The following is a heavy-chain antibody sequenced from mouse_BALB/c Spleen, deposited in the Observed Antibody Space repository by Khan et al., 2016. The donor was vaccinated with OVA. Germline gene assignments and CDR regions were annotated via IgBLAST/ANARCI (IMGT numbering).Heavy chain of an antibody. CDR3: ARLSYYYDSGGFAY. D-gene: IGHD1-1*01. Sequence: EVELVESGGDVVKPGGSLKLSCAASGFTFSTYGMSWVRQTPDKRLEWVATVSTGGHYTYYPDTVKGRFTISRDNAKNTLYLQMSSLKSEDTAMFYCARLSYYYDSGGFAYWGKGTLVTVSA. J-gene: IGHJ3*01. CDR1: GFTFSTYG. CDR2: VSTGGHYT. V-gene: IGHV5-6*01.